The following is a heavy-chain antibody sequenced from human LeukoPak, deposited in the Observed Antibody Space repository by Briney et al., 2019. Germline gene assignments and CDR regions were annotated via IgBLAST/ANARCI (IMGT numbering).Heavy chain of an antibody. CDR3: ARPGYSSSKYYFDY. Sequence: NPSETLSLTCAVYGGSFSGYHWSWIRQPPGKGLEWIGEINHSGSTNYNPSLKSRVTISVDTSKNQFSLKLSSVTAADTAVYYCARPGYSSSKYYFDYWGQGTLVTVSS. J-gene: IGHJ4*02. CDR2: INHSGST. D-gene: IGHD6-6*01. CDR1: GGSFSGYH. V-gene: IGHV4-34*01.